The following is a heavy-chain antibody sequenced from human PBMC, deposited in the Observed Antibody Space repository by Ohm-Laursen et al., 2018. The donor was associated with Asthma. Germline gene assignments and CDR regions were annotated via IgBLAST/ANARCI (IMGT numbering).Heavy chain of an antibody. CDR3: AKEVSGWGTFDY. Sequence: SETLSLTCAVSGGSISSSNWWSWVRQPPGKGLEWIGEIYHSGSTNYNPSLKSRVTISVDKSKNQFSLKLSSVTAVDTAVYYCAKEVSGWGTFDYWGQGTLVTVSS. CDR2: IYHSGST. J-gene: IGHJ4*02. V-gene: IGHV4-4*02. CDR1: GGSISSSNW. D-gene: IGHD6-19*01.